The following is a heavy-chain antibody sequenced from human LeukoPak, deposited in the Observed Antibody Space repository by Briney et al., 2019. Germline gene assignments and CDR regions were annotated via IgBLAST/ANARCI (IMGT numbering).Heavy chain of an antibody. CDR3: ATDRGWRTSGYYLYYFEY. CDR2: IKNDGSER. Sequence: GGSLRLSCAASGFVFRNYFMSWVRQAPGKGLEWVTSIKNDGSERYYVDSVRGRYTISRDNTKNSLFLQMSSLRAEDTAVYYCATDRGWRTSGYYLYYFEYWGQGTLVTFSS. CDR1: GFVFRNYF. J-gene: IGHJ4*02. V-gene: IGHV3-7*01. D-gene: IGHD3-3*01.